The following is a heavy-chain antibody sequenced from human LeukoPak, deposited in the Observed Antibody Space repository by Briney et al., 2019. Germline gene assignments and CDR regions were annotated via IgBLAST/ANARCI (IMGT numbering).Heavy chain of an antibody. CDR3: ARMDDFWSGYYTGGYFDY. V-gene: IGHV1-2*02. Sequence: ASVKVSCKASGYTFTGYYMHWVRQAPGQGLEWMGWINPNSGGTNYAQKFQGGVTMTRDTSISTAYMELSRLRSDDTAVYYCARMDDFWSGYYTGGYFDYWGQGTLVTVSS. J-gene: IGHJ4*02. CDR1: GYTFTGYY. CDR2: INPNSGGT. D-gene: IGHD3-3*01.